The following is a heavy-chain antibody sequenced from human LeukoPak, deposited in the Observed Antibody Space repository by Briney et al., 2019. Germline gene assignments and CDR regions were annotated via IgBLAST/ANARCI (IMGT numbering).Heavy chain of an antibody. CDR3: ARGGYSGSYAIDY. Sequence: GGSLRLSCAASGFTFSSYGMHWVRQAPGKGLEWVAFIRYDGSNKYYADSVKGRFTISRDNSKNTLYLQMNSLRAGDTAVYYCARGGYSGSYAIDYWGQGTLVTVSS. V-gene: IGHV3-30*02. CDR2: IRYDGSNK. CDR1: GFTFSSYG. D-gene: IGHD1-26*01. J-gene: IGHJ4*02.